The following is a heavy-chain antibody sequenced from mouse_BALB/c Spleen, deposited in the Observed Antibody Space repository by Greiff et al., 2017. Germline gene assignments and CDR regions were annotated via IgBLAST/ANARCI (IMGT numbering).Heavy chain of an antibody. Sequence: VQLKQSGAELVRSGASVKLSCTASGFNIKDYYMHWVKQRPEQGLEWIGWIDPENGDTEYAPKFQGKATMTADTSSNTAYLQLSSLTSEDTAVYYCNGWGYGNYWGQGTTLTVSS. CDR2: IDPENGDT. V-gene: IGHV14-4*02. CDR3: NGWGYGNY. CDR1: GFNIKDYY. J-gene: IGHJ2*01. D-gene: IGHD2-10*02.